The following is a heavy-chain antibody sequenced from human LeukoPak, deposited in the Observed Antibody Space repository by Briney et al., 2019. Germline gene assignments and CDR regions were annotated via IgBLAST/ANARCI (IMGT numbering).Heavy chain of an antibody. J-gene: IGHJ4*02. D-gene: IGHD2-2*01. Sequence: GGSLRLSCAVSGFTFSTYSMNWDRQAPGKGLEWISFIRHDSSDIYYADSVKGRFTISRDNARDSLYLQMNSLRAEDTAVYYCARGYCSSTSCYAGDYWGQGTLVTVSS. CDR3: ARGYCSSTSCYAGDY. CDR1: GFTFSTYS. CDR2: IRHDSSDI. V-gene: IGHV3-48*01.